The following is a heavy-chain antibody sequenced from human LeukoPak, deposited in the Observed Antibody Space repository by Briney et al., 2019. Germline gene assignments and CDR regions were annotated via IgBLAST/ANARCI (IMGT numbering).Heavy chain of an antibody. CDR3: ARGRATVTTHWLDR. J-gene: IGHJ5*02. CDR2: MNPNSGNI. V-gene: IGHV1-8*03. D-gene: IGHD4-11*01. CDR1: GYTFTIYD. Sequence: ASVTVSFKSSGYTFTIYDINWVRQAPGHGQEWMGWMNPNSGNIAYAQKFQGRVTITRNTSINTAYMELSSLTSEDTAMYYCARGRATVTTHWLDRWGQGTLVAVSS.